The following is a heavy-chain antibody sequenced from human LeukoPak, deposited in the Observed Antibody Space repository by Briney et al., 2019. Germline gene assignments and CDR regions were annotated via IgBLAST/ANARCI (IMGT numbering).Heavy chain of an antibody. Sequence: ASVKVSCKASGYTFTGYYMHWVRQAPGQGLEWMGWINPNSGGTNYAQKFQGRVTMTRDTSISTAYMELSRLRSDDTAVYYCAREVRTHNYYDSSGYYYFFDYWGQGTLVTVSS. J-gene: IGHJ4*02. CDR3: AREVRTHNYYDSSGYYYFFDY. V-gene: IGHV1-2*02. CDR2: INPNSGGT. CDR1: GYTFTGYY. D-gene: IGHD3-22*01.